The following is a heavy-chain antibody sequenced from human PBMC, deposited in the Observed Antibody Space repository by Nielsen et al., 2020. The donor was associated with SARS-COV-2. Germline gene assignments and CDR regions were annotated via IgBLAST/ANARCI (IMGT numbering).Heavy chain of an antibody. CDR1: GFIFSSYD. CDR2: IGTAGDT. V-gene: IGHV3-13*04. Sequence: GGSLRLSCAASGFIFSSYDMHWVRQATGKGLEWVSAIGTAGDTYYPGSVKGRFTISRENAKNSLYLQMNSLRAGDTAVYYCARARGYSGYDPAEGRSGMDVWGQGTTVTVSS. CDR3: ARARGYSGYDPAEGRSGMDV. J-gene: IGHJ6*02. D-gene: IGHD5-12*01.